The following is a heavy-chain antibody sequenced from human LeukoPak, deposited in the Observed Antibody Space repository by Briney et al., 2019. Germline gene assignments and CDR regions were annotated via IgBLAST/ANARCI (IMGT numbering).Heavy chain of an antibody. CDR3: ARRGIAVADPFDY. J-gene: IGHJ4*02. V-gene: IGHV1-69*01. Sequence: SVKVSCKASGGTFSSYAISWVRQAPGQGLKWMGGIIPILGTANYAQKFQGRVTITADDSTSTAYMELSSLRSEDTAVYYCARRGIAVADPFDYWGQGTLVTVSS. CDR2: IIPILGTA. D-gene: IGHD6-19*01. CDR1: GGTFSSYA.